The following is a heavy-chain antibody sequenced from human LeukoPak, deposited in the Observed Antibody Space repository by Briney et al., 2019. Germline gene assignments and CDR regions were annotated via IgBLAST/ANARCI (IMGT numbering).Heavy chain of an antibody. CDR2: ISYDGSNK. D-gene: IGHD2-21*02. J-gene: IGHJ4*02. CDR3: AKDWAPYCGGDCYFNY. CDR1: GFIFNNYG. Sequence: GGSLRLSCAASGFIFNNYGMHWVRQAPGKGLEWVAVISYDGSNKNYADSVKGRFTISRDGSKNTVYLQMNSLRVEDTAVYYCAKDWAPYCGGDCYFNYWGQGTLVTVSS. V-gene: IGHV3-30*18.